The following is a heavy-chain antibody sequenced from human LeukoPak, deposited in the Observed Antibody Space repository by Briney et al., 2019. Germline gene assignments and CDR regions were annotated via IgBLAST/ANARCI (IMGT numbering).Heavy chain of an antibody. CDR3: ARERSSSGGHNWFDP. CDR1: GGYIITSGHY. V-gene: IGHV4-39*07. D-gene: IGHD4-23*01. J-gene: IGHJ5*02. CDR2: VYYTGVT. Sequence: SETLSLTCTVSGGYIITSGHYWGWIRRPPGKGLEWIGSVYYTGVTSTNPFFRSRMSISVDTSKNQFSLNLTSVTAADAAVYYCARERSSSGGHNWFDPWGQGTLVTVSS.